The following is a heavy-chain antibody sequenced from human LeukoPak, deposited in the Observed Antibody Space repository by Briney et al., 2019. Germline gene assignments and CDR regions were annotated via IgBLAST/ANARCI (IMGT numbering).Heavy chain of an antibody. CDR2: ISWNSGSI. CDR3: AKTNGDYVWGSYRHFDY. Sequence: GRSLRLSCAASGFTFDDYGMHWVRQPPGKGLEWVSGISWNSGSIGYADSVKGRFTISRDNVKNSLYLQMNSLRSEDTALYYCAKTNGDYVWGSYRHFDYWGQGTLVTVSS. V-gene: IGHV3-9*01. J-gene: IGHJ4*02. D-gene: IGHD3-16*02. CDR1: GFTFDDYG.